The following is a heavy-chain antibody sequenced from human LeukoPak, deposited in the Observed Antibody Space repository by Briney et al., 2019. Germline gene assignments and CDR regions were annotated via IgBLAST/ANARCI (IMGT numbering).Heavy chain of an antibody. CDR1: GFTFSSYG. D-gene: IGHD3-22*01. CDR2: IWYDGSKK. V-gene: IGHV3-33*01. J-gene: IGHJ4*02. CDR3: ARGRSYDSSGPDY. Sequence: GGSLRLSCAASGFTFSSYGMHWVRQAPGKGLEWVAVIWYDGSKKYYGDSMKGRFTISRDNSKNTLSLQMNSLRAEDTAVYYCARGRSYDSSGPDYWGQGTQVTVSS.